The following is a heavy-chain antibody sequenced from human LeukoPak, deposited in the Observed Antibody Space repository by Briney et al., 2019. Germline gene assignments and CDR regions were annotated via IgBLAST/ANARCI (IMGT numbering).Heavy chain of an antibody. Sequence: GGSLRLSCAASGFTFSSYSMNWVRQAPGKGLEWVSAISSSSSYIYYADSVKGRFTISRENAKNSLYLQMHSLRAEDTAVYYCPRGLRYSYFSSVGYWGQGTLVTVSS. V-gene: IGHV3-21*01. CDR2: ISSSSSYI. J-gene: IGHJ4*02. D-gene: IGHD5-18*01. CDR1: GFTFSSYS. CDR3: PRGLRYSYFSSVGY.